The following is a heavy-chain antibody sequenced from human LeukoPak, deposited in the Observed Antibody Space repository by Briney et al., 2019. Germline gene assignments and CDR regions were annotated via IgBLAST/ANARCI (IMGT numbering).Heavy chain of an antibody. J-gene: IGHJ4*02. D-gene: IGHD4-17*01. V-gene: IGHV3-23*01. CDR3: AKTLHYGHYGKFDY. CDR1: GFTFSTYA. CDR2: ISGSGEST. Sequence: GGSLRLSCAASGFTFSTYAMNWVRQAPGKGLEWVSAISGSGESTYYADSVKGRFTISRDNSKNTLYLQMNSLRAEDTAVYYCAKTLHYGHYGKFDYWGQGTLVTVSS.